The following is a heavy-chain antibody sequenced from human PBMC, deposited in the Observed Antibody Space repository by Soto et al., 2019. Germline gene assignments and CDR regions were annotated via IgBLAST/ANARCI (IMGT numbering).Heavy chain of an antibody. V-gene: IGHV4-31*03. CDR1: GGSISRNDFN. CDR2: IYYSGNT. J-gene: IGHJ5*02. D-gene: IGHD6-13*01. Sequence: QVQLQESGPGLVKHSQTLSLTCIVSGGSISRNDFNWSWSPQPPGKDLGWIGYIYYSGNTYYNPSLKSRVTIVVDTSTKQFALKVSSVTAADTAVYYCARLSCSWQSWFDPWGQGTLVTVSS. CDR3: ARLSCSWQSWFDP.